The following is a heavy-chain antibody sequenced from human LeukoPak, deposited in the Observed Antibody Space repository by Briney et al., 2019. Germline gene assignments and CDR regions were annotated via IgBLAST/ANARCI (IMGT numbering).Heavy chain of an antibody. D-gene: IGHD3-10*01. J-gene: IGHJ4*02. CDR3: ARDSTYYYDSGSSGPHYFDN. V-gene: IGHV3-30-3*01. CDR2: ISSGGTYE. Sequence: GGSLRLSCAASGFTFSNYAMHWVRQAPGKGLEWVSLISSGGTYEYYADSVKGRFTISRDNSKNTLYLQLNSLRAEDTAVYYCARDSTYYYDSGSSGPHYFDNWGQGTQVTVSS. CDR1: GFTFSNYA.